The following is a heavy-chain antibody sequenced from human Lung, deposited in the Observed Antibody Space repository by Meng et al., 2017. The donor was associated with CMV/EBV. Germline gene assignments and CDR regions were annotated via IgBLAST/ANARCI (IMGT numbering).Heavy chain of an antibody. V-gene: IGHV3-30-3*01. D-gene: IGHD6-19*01. CDR1: GFTFSSYA. CDR2: ISYDGSNK. CDR3: ARGQWHSLDY. Sequence: QVQLVGSGGGWVQPGRSLRLSLAASGFTFSSYAMHWVRQAPGKGLEWVAVISYDGSNKYYADSVKGRFTISRDNSKNTLYLQMNSLRAEDTAVYYCARGQWHSLDYWGQGTLVTVSS. J-gene: IGHJ4*02.